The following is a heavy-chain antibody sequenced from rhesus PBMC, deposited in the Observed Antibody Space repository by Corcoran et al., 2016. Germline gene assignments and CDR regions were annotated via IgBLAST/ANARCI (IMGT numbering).Heavy chain of an antibody. Sequence: QVQLQESGPGLVKPSEILSLTCAVSGGSVSSSNWWSWIRQPPGKGLEWIGYISGSSGSTYYNPSLKSRVTISTDTSKNQFSLKLSSVTAADTAVYYCARDQGGYSYGYFDCWGQGVLVTVSS. CDR1: GGSVSSSNW. CDR3: ARDQGGYSYGYFDC. CDR2: ISGSSGST. D-gene: IGHD5-36*01. J-gene: IGHJ4*01. V-gene: IGHV4-65*01.